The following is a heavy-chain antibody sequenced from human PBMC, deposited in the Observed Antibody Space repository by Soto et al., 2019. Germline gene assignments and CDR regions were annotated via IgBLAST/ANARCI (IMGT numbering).Heavy chain of an antibody. J-gene: IGHJ4*02. Sequence: PGGSLRLSCAASGFTFSDYYMSWIRQAPGKGLEWVSYISISGNTIYYADSVKGRFTISRDNAKISLYLQMNSLRAEDTAVYYCARAQYCGGDCYPTYFDFWGQGTLVTVSS. CDR2: ISISGNTI. CDR1: GFTFSDYY. CDR3: ARAQYCGGDCYPTYFDF. D-gene: IGHD2-21*02. V-gene: IGHV3-11*01.